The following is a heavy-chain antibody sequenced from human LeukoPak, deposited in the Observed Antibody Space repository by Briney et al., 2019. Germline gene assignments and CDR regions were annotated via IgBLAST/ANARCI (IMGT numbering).Heavy chain of an antibody. CDR3: ARVDSSSWYVQRYYYYYMDV. D-gene: IGHD6-13*01. CDR1: GYTFTSYD. V-gene: IGHV1-8*01. CDR2: KNPNSGNS. Sequence: ASVKVSCKASGYTFTSYDINWVRQATGQGLEWMGWKNPNSGNSGYAQKFQGRVTMTRNTSISTAYMELSSLRSEDTAVYYCARVDSSSWYVQRYYYYYMDVWGKGTTVTVSS. J-gene: IGHJ6*03.